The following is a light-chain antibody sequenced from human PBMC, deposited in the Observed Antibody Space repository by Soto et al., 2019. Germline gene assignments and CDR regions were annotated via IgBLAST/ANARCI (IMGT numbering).Light chain of an antibody. Sequence: QSALTQPASVSGSPGQSITISCTGTSSDVGGYNYVSWYQQHPGKAPKLMIYEVSNRPSGVSSSKSGNTASLTISGLQAEDEADYYCSSYTSSSTLVFGGGTKLTVL. J-gene: IGLJ2*01. CDR3: SSYTSSSTLV. CDR1: SSDVGGYNY. CDR2: EVS. V-gene: IGLV2-14*01.